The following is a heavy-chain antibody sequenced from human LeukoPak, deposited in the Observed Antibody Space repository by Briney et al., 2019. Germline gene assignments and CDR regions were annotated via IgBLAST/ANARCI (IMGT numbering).Heavy chain of an antibody. J-gene: IGHJ5*02. Sequence: GGSLRLSCTTSGFTFADYTMHWFRQAPGKGLESVGFIRGSGTTQYAASVRGRFTISRDDSKSIAYPQMNSLKTEDTAVYYCSRDKFYVWFDPWGQGTLVTVSS. CDR3: SRDKFYVWFDP. D-gene: IGHD3-16*01. CDR1: GFTFADYT. V-gene: IGHV3-49*03. CDR2: IRGSGTT.